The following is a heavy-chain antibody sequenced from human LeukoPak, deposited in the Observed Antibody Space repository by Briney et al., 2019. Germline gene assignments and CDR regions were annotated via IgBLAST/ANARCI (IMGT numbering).Heavy chain of an antibody. CDR3: AAFLGSGYYYVSDAFDI. Sequence: SVKVPCKASGFTFTSSAMQWVRQARGQRLEWIRWIVVGSGNTNYAQKFQERVTITRDMSTSTAYMELSSLRSEDAAVYYCAAFLGSGYYYVSDAFDIWGQGTMVTVSS. CDR2: IVVGSGNT. CDR1: GFTFTSSA. D-gene: IGHD3-22*01. V-gene: IGHV1-58*02. J-gene: IGHJ3*02.